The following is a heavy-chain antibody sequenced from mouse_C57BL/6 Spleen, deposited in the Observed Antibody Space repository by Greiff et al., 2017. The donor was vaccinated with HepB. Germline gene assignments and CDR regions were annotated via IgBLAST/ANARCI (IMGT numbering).Heavy chain of an antibody. D-gene: IGHD2-4*01. CDR1: GYTFTDYN. CDR3: ARSDDYDEGGYYAMDY. J-gene: IGHJ4*01. Sequence: VQLKQSGPELVKPGASVKIPCKASGYTFTDYNMDWVKQSHGKSLEWIGDINPNNGGTIYNQKFKGKATLTVDKSSSTAYMELRSLTSEDTAVYYCARSDDYDEGGYYAMDYWGQGTSVTVSS. CDR2: INPNNGGT. V-gene: IGHV1-18*01.